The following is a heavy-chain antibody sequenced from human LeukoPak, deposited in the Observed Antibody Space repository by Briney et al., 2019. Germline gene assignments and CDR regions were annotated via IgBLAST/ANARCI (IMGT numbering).Heavy chain of an antibody. Sequence: PETLSLTCTVSGGSISSYYWSWIRQPPGKGLEWIGYIYHSGSTYYSPSLKSRVTISVDRSKNQFSLKLSSVTAADTAVYYCARSQGITGTTGKNWFDPWGQGTLVTVSS. CDR2: IYHSGST. CDR1: GGSISSYY. V-gene: IGHV4-59*12. D-gene: IGHD1-7*01. CDR3: ARSQGITGTTGKNWFDP. J-gene: IGHJ5*02.